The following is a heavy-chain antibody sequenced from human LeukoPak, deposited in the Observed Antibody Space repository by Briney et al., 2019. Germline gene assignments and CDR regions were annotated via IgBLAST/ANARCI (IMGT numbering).Heavy chain of an antibody. Sequence: SVKVSCKASGYTFTSYGISWVRQAPGQGLEWMGRIIPILGIANYAQKFQGRVTITADKSTSTAYMELSSLRSEDTAVYYCARCGYYYGMDVWGQGTTVTVSS. J-gene: IGHJ6*02. CDR2: IIPILGIA. V-gene: IGHV1-69*04. CDR3: ARCGYYYGMDV. CDR1: GYTFTSYG. D-gene: IGHD2-21*01.